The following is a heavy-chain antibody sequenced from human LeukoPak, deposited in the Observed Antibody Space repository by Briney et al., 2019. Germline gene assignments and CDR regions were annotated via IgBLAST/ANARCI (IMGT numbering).Heavy chain of an antibody. CDR1: GFTFSFYA. CDR3: AKDRYYESGGNEDY. Sequence: GGSLRLSCTTSGFTFSFYAMSWVRQAPAKGLEWVSTISGTGGRTYYADSVKGRFTISRDNSKNTLYLQMNSLRAEDTAVYYCAKDRYYESGGNEDYWGQGTLVTVSS. V-gene: IGHV3-23*01. J-gene: IGHJ4*02. D-gene: IGHD3-22*01. CDR2: ISGTGGRT.